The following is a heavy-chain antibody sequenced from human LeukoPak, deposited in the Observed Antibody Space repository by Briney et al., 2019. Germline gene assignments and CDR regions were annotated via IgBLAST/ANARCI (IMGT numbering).Heavy chain of an antibody. J-gene: IGHJ4*02. Sequence: SETLSLTCTVSGDFITAYYWSWIRQPPGKGLEWIGEINHSGSTNYNPSLKSRVTISVDTSKNQFSLKLSSVTAADTAVYYCASLSSIAARLDYWGQGTLVTVSS. D-gene: IGHD6-6*01. CDR3: ASLSSIAARLDY. CDR1: GDFITAYY. V-gene: IGHV4-34*01. CDR2: INHSGST.